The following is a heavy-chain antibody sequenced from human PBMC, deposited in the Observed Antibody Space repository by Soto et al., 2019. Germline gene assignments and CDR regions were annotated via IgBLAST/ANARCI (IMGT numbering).Heavy chain of an antibody. J-gene: IGHJ4*02. V-gene: IGHV1-18*01. D-gene: IGHD3-9*01. Sequence: ASVKVSCKASGYTFTSYGISWVRQAPGQGLEWMGWISAYNGNTNYAQKLQGRVTMTTDTSTSTAYMELRSLRSDDTAVYYCARALVLRYFDWLFGPSDDRGQRTLVTVSS. CDR1: GYTFTSYG. CDR2: ISAYNGNT. CDR3: ARALVLRYFDWLFGPSDD.